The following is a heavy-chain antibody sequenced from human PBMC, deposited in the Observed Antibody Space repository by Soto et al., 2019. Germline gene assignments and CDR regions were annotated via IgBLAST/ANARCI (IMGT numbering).Heavy chain of an antibody. D-gene: IGHD6-19*01. CDR1: GGSFSGYY. V-gene: IGHV4-34*01. Sequence: SETLSLTCAVYGGSFSGYYWSWIRQPPGKGLEWIGEINHSGSTNYNPSLKSRVTISVDTSKNQFSLKLSSVTAADTAVYYCARGLGPRYSNGSDNWFDPWGQGTLVTVSS. CDR2: INHSGST. J-gene: IGHJ5*02. CDR3: ARGLGPRYSNGSDNWFDP.